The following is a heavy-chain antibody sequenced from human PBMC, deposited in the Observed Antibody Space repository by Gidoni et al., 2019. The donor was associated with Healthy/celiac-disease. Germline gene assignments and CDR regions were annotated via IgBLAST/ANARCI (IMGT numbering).Heavy chain of an antibody. J-gene: IGHJ4*02. CDR1: GLTFSDYY. V-gene: IGHV3-11*01. CDR3: ARGGQWLEFEY. Sequence: QVQLVAPGGGLAKPGRSLRLSCAAPGLTFSDYYMSWIRQAPGKGLEWVSDSSSSGSTIYYADSVKGRFTISRDNAKNSLYLQMNSLRAEDTAVYYCARGGQWLEFEYWGQGTLVTVSS. D-gene: IGHD6-19*01. CDR2: SSSSGSTI.